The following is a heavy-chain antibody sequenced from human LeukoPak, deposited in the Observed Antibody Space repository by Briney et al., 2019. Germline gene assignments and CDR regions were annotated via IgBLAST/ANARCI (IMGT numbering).Heavy chain of an antibody. CDR1: GFTFRDYY. Sequence: GGSLRLSCAASGFTFRDYYMSWIRQAPGKGLEWVSYISSSGGIIYYSDSVKGRFTISRDNTKNSLYLQMNSLRAEDTAVYYCARLGQQLEVDYWGQGTLVTVSS. CDR2: ISSSGGII. J-gene: IGHJ4*02. D-gene: IGHD6-13*01. V-gene: IGHV3-11*01. CDR3: ARLGQQLEVDY.